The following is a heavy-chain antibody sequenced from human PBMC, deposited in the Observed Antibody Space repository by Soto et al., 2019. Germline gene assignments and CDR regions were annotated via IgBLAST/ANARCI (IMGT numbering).Heavy chain of an antibody. V-gene: IGHV4-39*01. D-gene: IGHD3-10*01. CDR3: ATTYFFGSGSGY. CDR1: GGSISSSSYY. Sequence: QLQLQESGPGLVXPXXTLSLTCTVSGGSISSSSYYWGWIRQPPGKGLEWIGSIYYSGSTYYNPSLKSRVTISVDTSKNQFSLKLTSVTAADTAVYYCATTYFFGSGSGYWGQGTLVTVSS. CDR2: IYYSGST. J-gene: IGHJ4*02.